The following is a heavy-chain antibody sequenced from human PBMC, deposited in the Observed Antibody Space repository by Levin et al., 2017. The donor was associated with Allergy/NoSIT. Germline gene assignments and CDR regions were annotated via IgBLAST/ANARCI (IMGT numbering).Heavy chain of an antibody. V-gene: IGHV1-46*01. J-gene: IGHJ4*02. CDR2: INPSGGST. CDR1: GYTFTSYY. Sequence: TSGGSLRLSCKASGYTFTSYYMHWVRQAPGQGLEWMGIINPSGGSTSYAQKFQGRVTMTRDTSTSTVYMELSSLRSEDTAVYYCARAGPSSGWYGIDYWGQGTLVTVSS. CDR3: ARAGPSSGWYGIDY. D-gene: IGHD6-19*01.